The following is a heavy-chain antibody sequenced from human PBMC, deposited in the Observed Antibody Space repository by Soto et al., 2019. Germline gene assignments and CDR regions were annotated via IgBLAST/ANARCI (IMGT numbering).Heavy chain of an antibody. CDR3: ARAPGLGYCSGGSCYYFDY. D-gene: IGHD2-15*01. V-gene: IGHV3-9*01. Sequence: GGSLRLSCVASGFTFDDYAMHWVRQVPGKGPEWVSGINWSSATLNYADSVKGRFTISRDNAKNSLYLQMNSLRDEDTAVYYCARAPGLGYCSGGSCYYFDYWGQGTLVTVSS. J-gene: IGHJ4*02. CDR1: GFTFDDYA. CDR2: INWSSATL.